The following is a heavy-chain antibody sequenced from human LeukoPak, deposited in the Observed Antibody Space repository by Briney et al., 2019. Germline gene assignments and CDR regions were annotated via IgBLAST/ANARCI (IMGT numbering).Heavy chain of an antibody. CDR3: ARDLGLQRGFDP. D-gene: IGHD1-1*01. J-gene: IGHJ5*02. CDR2: INPNSGDT. V-gene: IGHV1-2*02. Sequence: ASVKVSCKASGYTFTGYYMHWVRQAPGQGLQRMGWINPNSGDTNYAQKFEGRVTMTRDTSISTAYMELSRLRSDDTAVYYCARDLGLQRGFDPWGQGTLVTVSS. CDR1: GYTFTGYY.